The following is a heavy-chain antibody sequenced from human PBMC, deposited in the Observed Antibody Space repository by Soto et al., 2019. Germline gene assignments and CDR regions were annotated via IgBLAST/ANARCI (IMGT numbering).Heavy chain of an antibody. D-gene: IGHD2-21*02. CDR2: INHSGST. Sequence: SETLSLTCAVYGGSFSGYYWSWIRQPPGKGLEWIGEINHSGSTNYNPSLKSRVTISVDTSKNQFSLKLRSVTAADTAVYYCASSSPYCGGDCYSGYWGQGTLVTVSS. CDR1: GGSFSGYY. J-gene: IGHJ4*02. V-gene: IGHV4-34*01. CDR3: ASSSPYCGGDCYSGY.